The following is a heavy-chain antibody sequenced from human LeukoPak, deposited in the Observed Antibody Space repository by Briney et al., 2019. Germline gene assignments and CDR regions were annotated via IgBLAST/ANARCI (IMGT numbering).Heavy chain of an antibody. CDR1: GYSFTSYW. V-gene: IGHV5-51*01. CDR3: ARLTGTNSFDP. D-gene: IGHD1-1*01. J-gene: IGHJ5*02. CDR2: IYPGDSDT. Sequence: GESLKTFWNSFGYSFTSYWNDWVRQMPGKGLEWMGIIYPGDSDTTYSPSFQGQVTISADKSISTAYLQWSSLKPSDTAMYYCARLTGTNSFDPWGEGTLVTVSS.